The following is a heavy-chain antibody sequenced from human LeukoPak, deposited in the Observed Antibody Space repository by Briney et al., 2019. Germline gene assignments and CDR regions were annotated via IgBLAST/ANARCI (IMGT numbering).Heavy chain of an antibody. J-gene: IGHJ4*02. CDR1: GFTFSSYS. Sequence: GGSLRLPCAASGFTFSSYSMNWVRQAPGKGLEWVSYISSSSGTINYADSVKDRFTISRDNARNSLYLRVDSLRDEDTAVYYCARGMTVAGTYFDYWGQGTLVTVSS. CDR2: ISSSSGTI. D-gene: IGHD6-19*01. V-gene: IGHV3-48*02. CDR3: ARGMTVAGTYFDY.